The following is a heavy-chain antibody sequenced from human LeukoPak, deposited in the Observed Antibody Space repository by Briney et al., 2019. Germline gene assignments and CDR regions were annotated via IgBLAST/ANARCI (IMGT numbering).Heavy chain of an antibody. V-gene: IGHV4-31*03. D-gene: IGHD4-23*01. CDR2: IYYSGST. CDR3: ARVVRTVAPPGSYYYGMDV. CDR1: GGSISSGGYY. Sequence: SETLSLTCTVSGGSISSGGYYWSWIRQHPGKGLEWIGYIYYSGSTYYNPSLKSRVTISVDTSKNQFSLKLSSVTAADTAMYYCARVVRTVAPPGSYYYGMDVWGQGITVTVSS. J-gene: IGHJ6*02.